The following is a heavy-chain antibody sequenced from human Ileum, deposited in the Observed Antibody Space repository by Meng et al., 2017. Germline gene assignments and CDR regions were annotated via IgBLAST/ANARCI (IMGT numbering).Heavy chain of an antibody. CDR2: INHSGST. Sequence: LQAGGPGLLKPWDTLSLTCAVYGGSFSGYYWSWIRQPPGKGLEWIWEINHSGSTTYNPSLKSRVTISVDTSKNQFSLKLSSVTAADTAVYYCARGGPWFDPWGQGTLVTVSS. CDR1: GGSFSGYY. CDR3: ARGGPWFDP. J-gene: IGHJ5*02. V-gene: IGHV4-34*01.